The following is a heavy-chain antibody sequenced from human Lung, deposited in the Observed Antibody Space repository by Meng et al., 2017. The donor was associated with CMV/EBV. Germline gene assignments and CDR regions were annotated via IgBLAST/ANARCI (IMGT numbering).Heavy chain of an antibody. V-gene: IGHV3-11*01. CDR3: ARDKAYDFWSGHYYYGMDV. CDR1: GFTFSDYY. J-gene: IGHJ6*02. CDR2: ISSSGSTI. D-gene: IGHD3-3*01. Sequence: SXKISXAASGFTFSDYYMRWIRQAPGKGLEWVSYISSSGSTIYYADSVKGRFTISRDNAKNSLYLQMNSLRAEDTAVYYCARDKAYDFWSGHYYYGMDVWGQGTTVXVSS.